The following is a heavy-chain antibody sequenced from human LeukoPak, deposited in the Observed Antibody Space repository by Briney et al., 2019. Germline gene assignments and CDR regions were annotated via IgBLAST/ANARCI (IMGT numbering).Heavy chain of an antibody. J-gene: IGHJ6*03. CDR3: ARDQGEYSSSRGIYYYYMGV. V-gene: IGHV6-1*01. D-gene: IGHD6-6*01. CDR2: TYYRSKWYN. CDR1: GDSVSSNSAA. Sequence: SQTLSLTCAISGDSVSSNSAAWNWIRQSPSRGLEWLGRTYYRSKWYNDYAVSVKSRITINPDTSKNQFSLQLNSVTPEDTAVYYCARDQGEYSSSRGIYYYYMGVWGKGTTVTVSS.